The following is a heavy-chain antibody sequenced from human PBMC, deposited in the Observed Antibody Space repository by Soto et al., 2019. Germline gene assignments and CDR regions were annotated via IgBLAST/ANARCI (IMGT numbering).Heavy chain of an antibody. V-gene: IGHV1-8*01. CDR1: GYTFTSHD. CDR3: ARVSSIAARRSFDS. J-gene: IGHJ4*02. D-gene: IGHD6-6*01. Sequence: QVQLVQSGTEVKTPGASVKVSCKASGYTFTSHDINWVRQATGQKLEWMGWLNPYNGKTAYAQRLQGRVTMTWNATAGTVYLELSSLRSEDTAMYYCARVSSIAARRSFDSWGQGTLVTVSS. CDR2: LNPYNGKT.